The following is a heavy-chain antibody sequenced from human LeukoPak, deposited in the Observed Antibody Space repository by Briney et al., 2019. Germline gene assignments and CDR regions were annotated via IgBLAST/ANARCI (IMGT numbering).Heavy chain of an antibody. CDR1: GFTFSSYA. V-gene: IGHV3-23*01. CDR3: AKGRFGSSYYFDY. D-gene: IGHD6-6*01. Sequence: GASLRLSCAASGFTFSSYAMSWVRPAPGKGLEWVSGISGSGGSTSYADSVKGRFTISRDNSKNTLYLQMNSLRADGTALYHCAKGRFGSSYYFDYWGQGTLVTVSS. CDR2: ISGSGGST. J-gene: IGHJ4*02.